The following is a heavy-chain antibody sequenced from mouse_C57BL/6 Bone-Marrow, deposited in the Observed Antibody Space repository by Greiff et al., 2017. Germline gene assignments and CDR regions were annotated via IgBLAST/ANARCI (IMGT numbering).Heavy chain of an antibody. CDR1: GYTFTGYW. CDR2: ILPGSGGA. J-gene: IGHJ2*01. CDR3: ASYYGSSFDY. Sequence: VQLQQSGAELMKPGASVKLSCKATGYTFTGYWIEWVKQRPGNGLEWIGEILPGSGGANYNEKFKGKATFTADTSSNTAYMQLSSLTTEDSAIYYCASYYGSSFDYWGQGTTRTVSS. V-gene: IGHV1-9*01. D-gene: IGHD1-1*01.